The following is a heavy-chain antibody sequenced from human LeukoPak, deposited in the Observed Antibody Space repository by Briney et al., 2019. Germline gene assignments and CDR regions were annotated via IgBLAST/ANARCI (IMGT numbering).Heavy chain of an antibody. CDR3: AKALPGYSSGWYTAYAFDI. CDR1: GFTFSTYN. CDR2: ISSSSFTI. Sequence: PGGSLRLSCAASGFTFSTYNMNWVRQAPGKGLEWVSYISSSSFTIHYADSVKGRFTISRDNAKNSLYLQMNSLRAEDTAVYYCAKALPGYSSGWYTAYAFDIWGQGTMVTVSS. V-gene: IGHV3-48*01. D-gene: IGHD6-19*01. J-gene: IGHJ3*02.